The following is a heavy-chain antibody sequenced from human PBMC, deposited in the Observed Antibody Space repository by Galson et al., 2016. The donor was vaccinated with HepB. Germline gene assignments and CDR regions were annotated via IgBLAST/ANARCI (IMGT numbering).Heavy chain of an antibody. CDR3: ARDAESRYCSGGSCFILDS. CDR1: GGTFSNYA. V-gene: IGHV1-69*13. CDR2: VIPMFATP. Sequence: SVKVSCKASGGTFSNYAISWVRQAPGQGLEWMGGVIPMFATPYYAQKFQGRVTITADESTNTAFMELSSLRSEDAAFYYCARDAESRYCSGGSCFILDSWGQGTLVTVSS. D-gene: IGHD2-15*01. J-gene: IGHJ4*02.